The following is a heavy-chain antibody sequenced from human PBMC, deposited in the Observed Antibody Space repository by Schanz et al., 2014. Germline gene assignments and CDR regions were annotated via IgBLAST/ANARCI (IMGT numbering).Heavy chain of an antibody. D-gene: IGHD5-18*01. Sequence: QVQLVQSGAEVKKPGASVRVSCKASGYTFSSHGIHWLRQAPGQSLEWMGWINTANGNAKYSANFQARVTITRDTAASTAYMELTILKSEDAAVYCWARALPYRDGGKCDSDCFDTWGHGTLVTVSS. CDR1: GYTFSSHG. CDR3: ARALPYRDGGKCDSDCFDT. V-gene: IGHV1-3*04. J-gene: IGHJ3*02. CDR2: INTANGNA.